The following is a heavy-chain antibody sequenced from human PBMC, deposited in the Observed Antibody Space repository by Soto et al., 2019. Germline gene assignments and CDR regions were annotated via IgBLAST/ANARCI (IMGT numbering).Heavy chain of an antibody. Sequence: GGSLRLSCAASGFTFSSYWMHWVRQAPGKGLVWVSRINSDGSSTSYADPVKGRFTISRDNAKNTLYLQMNSLRAEDTAVYYCARGYGSYYYYGMDVWGQGTTVTVSS. CDR2: INSDGSST. CDR3: ARGYGSYYYYGMDV. CDR1: GFTFSSYW. V-gene: IGHV3-74*01. J-gene: IGHJ6*02. D-gene: IGHD1-26*01.